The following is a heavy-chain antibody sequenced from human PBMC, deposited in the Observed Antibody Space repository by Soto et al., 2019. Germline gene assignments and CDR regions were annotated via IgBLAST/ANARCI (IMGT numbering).Heavy chain of an antibody. CDR3: ARGRLFRSTAMDYQVDY. J-gene: IGHJ4*02. V-gene: IGHV1-69*01. Sequence: QVQLVQSGAEVKKPGSSVKVSCKASGGTFSSYAISWVRQAPGQGLEWMGGIIPIFGTANYAQKFQGRVTITADQTTNKAYLELSSLRSEDPGVYYCARGRLFRSTAMDYQVDYWGQGTLVTVSS. CDR1: GGTFSSYA. D-gene: IGHD5-18*01. CDR2: IIPIFGTA.